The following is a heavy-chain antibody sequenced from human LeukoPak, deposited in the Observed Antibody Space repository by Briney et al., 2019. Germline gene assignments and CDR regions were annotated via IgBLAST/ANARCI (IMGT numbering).Heavy chain of an antibody. CDR1: GFTFSNYW. CDR3: ARVSSGSYFGYYYYYMDV. D-gene: IGHD1-26*01. V-gene: IGHV3-74*01. CDR2: INSDGSST. Sequence: PGGSLRLSCAASGFTFSNYWMHWVRQAPGKGLVWVSRINSDGSSTSYADSVKGRFTISGDNAKNTLYLQMNSQRAEDTAVYYCARVSSGSYFGYYYYYMDVWGKGTTVTVSS. J-gene: IGHJ6*03.